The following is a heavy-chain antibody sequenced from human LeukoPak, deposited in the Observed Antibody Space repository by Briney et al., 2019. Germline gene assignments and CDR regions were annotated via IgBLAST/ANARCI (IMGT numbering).Heavy chain of an antibody. CDR2: IYSGGST. J-gene: IGHJ4*02. CDR1: GFTVSSNY. V-gene: IGHV3-53*01. Sequence: GGSLRLSCAASGFTVSSNYMSWVRQAPGKGLEWVSVIYSGGSTYYADSVKGRFTISRDNSKNTLYLQMNSLRAEDTAVYYCAKSLPWRYSSSWSLFDYWGQGTLVTVSS. D-gene: IGHD6-13*01. CDR3: AKSLPWRYSSSWSLFDY.